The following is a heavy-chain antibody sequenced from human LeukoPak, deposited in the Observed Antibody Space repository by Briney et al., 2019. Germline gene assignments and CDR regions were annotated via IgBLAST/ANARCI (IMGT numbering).Heavy chain of an antibody. CDR2: ISYDGSNK. J-gene: IGHJ5*02. CDR1: GFTFSSYG. V-gene: IGHV3-30*18. Sequence: PGRSLRLSCAASGFTFSSYGMHWVRQAPGKGLEWVAVISYDGSNKYYADSVKGRFTISRDNSKNTLYLQMNSLRAEDTAAYYCAKGPVLFDPWGQGTLVTVSS. CDR3: AKGPVLFDP.